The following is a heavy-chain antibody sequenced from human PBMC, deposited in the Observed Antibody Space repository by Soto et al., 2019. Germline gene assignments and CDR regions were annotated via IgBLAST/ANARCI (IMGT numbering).Heavy chain of an antibody. CDR1: GGSVSSYW. CDR2: IYPGDSDT. Sequence: GAALKSSGERCGGSVSSYWRGRARQKPRKGLEWMGIIYPGDSDTRYSPSFQGQVTISADKSISTAYLQWSSLKASDTAMYYCAKTAAGGKNYYGMDVWGQGTTVTVSS. J-gene: IGHJ6*02. CDR3: AKTAAGGKNYYGMDV. D-gene: IGHD6-13*01. V-gene: IGHV5-51*01.